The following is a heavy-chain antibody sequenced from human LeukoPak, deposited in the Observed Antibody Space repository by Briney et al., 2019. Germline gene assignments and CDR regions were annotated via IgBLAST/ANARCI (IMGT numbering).Heavy chain of an antibody. J-gene: IGHJ6*02. V-gene: IGHV3-9*01. CDR3: AKDSGPGSAYCGGDCYWVRSYYYYGMDV. CDR2: ISWNSGSI. D-gene: IGHD2-21*02. CDR1: GFTFDDYD. Sequence: GGSLRLSCAASGFTFDDYDMHWVRQAPGKGLEWVSGISWNSGSIGYADSVKGRFTISRDNAKNSLYLQMNSLRAEDTALYYCAKDSGPGSAYCGGDCYWVRSYYYYGMDVWGQGTTVTVSS.